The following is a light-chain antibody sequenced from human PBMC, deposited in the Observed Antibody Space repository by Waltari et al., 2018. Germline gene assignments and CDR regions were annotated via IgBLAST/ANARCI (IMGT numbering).Light chain of an antibody. CDR2: GKN. V-gene: IGLV3-19*01. Sequence: SSELTQDPAVSVALGQTVRITCQGDSLRSYYASWYQPKPGQAPVLVIYGKNNRPSGIPDRFSGSTSGNTASLTISGAHAEDEADYYCNSRDTSGNHVVFGGGTKLTVL. CDR3: NSRDTSGNHVV. CDR1: SLRSYY. J-gene: IGLJ2*01.